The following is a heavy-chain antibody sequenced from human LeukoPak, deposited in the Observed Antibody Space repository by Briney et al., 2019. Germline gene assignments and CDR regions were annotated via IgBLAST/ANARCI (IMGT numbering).Heavy chain of an antibody. Sequence: GGSLRLSCAASGFTFSDYYMTWIRQAPGKGLEWVSYISSSGSTIYYADSVKGRFTISRDNAKNSLYLQMNSLRAEDTAVYYCAKNVEQLVRGDAFDIWGQGTMVTVSS. D-gene: IGHD6-13*01. CDR3: AKNVEQLVRGDAFDI. CDR2: ISSSGSTI. CDR1: GFTFSDYY. J-gene: IGHJ3*02. V-gene: IGHV3-11*04.